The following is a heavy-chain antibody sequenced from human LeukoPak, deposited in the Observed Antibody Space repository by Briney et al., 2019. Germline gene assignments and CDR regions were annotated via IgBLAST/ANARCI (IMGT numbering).Heavy chain of an antibody. CDR2: IKQDGSEK. Sequence: GGSLRLSCAASGFTFSSYWMSWVRQAPGKGLEWVANIKQDGSEKYYVDSVKGRFTISRDNAKNSLYLQMNSLRAEDTAVYYCGREKLLLGYYGMDVWGQGTTVTVSS. V-gene: IGHV3-7*01. CDR1: GFTFSSYW. D-gene: IGHD3-16*01. CDR3: GREKLLLGYYGMDV. J-gene: IGHJ6*02.